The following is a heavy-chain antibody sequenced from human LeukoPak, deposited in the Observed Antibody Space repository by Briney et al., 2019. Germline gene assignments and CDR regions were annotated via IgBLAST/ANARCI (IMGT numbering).Heavy chain of an antibody. Sequence: PSETLSLTCAVYGGSFSGYYWSWIRQPPGKGLEWIGEINHSGSTNYNPSLKSRVTISVDTSKNQFSLKLSSVTAADTAVYYCARDGSGWYIGGYWFDYWGQGTLVTVSS. J-gene: IGHJ4*02. CDR1: GGSFSGYY. CDR3: ARDGSGWYIGGYWFDY. V-gene: IGHV4-34*01. CDR2: INHSGST. D-gene: IGHD6-19*01.